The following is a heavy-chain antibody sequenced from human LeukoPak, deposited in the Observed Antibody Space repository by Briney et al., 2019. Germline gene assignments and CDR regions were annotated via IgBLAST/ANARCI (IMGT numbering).Heavy chain of an antibody. J-gene: IGHJ4*02. CDR3: AKDRDCKQTVRMGDY. V-gene: IGHV3-23*01. CDR2: ISDSGGST. D-gene: IGHD2/OR15-2a*01. Sequence: GGSLRLSCAASGFTFSSYAMSWVRQAPGKGLEWVSAISDSGGSTYYADSVRGRFTISRDNSKNTLYLQMNSLRAEDTAVYYCAKDRDCKQTVRMGDYWGQGTLVTVSS. CDR1: GFTFSSYA.